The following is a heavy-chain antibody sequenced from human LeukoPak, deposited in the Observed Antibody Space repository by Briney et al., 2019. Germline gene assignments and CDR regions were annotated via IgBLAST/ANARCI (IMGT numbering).Heavy chain of an antibody. D-gene: IGHD3-10*01. Sequence: GASVKVSCKASGYTFTSYGISWVRQAPGQGREGMGWISAYNGNTNYAQKLKGGVTMTTQTSTRAAYMELRSLRSDDSAVYYCARLRHGMVRGEQPASLCYWGQGTLVTVSS. V-gene: IGHV1-18*01. J-gene: IGHJ4*02. CDR3: ARLRHGMVRGEQPASLCY. CDR2: ISAYNGNT. CDR1: GYTFTSYG.